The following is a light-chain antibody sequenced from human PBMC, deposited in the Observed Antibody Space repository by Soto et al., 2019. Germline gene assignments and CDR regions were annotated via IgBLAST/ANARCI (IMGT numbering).Light chain of an antibody. Sequence: QSVLTQPASVSGSPGQSITISCTGTSSDVGSYNLVSWYQQHPGKAPKLMIYEVSKRPSGVSNRFSGSKSGNTASLTISGLQAEDEAVYYCCSYAGSVVFGGGTKLTVL. CDR3: CSYAGSVV. J-gene: IGLJ2*01. CDR1: SSDVGSYNL. V-gene: IGLV2-23*02. CDR2: EVS.